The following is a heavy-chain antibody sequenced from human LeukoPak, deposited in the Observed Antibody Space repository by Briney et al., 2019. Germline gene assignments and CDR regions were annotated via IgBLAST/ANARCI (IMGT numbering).Heavy chain of an antibody. CDR3: ARSHNWGSGYYYYYMDV. D-gene: IGHD7-27*01. V-gene: IGHV3-13*01. J-gene: IGHJ6*03. CDR2: VGTAGDT. CDR1: GFTFSSYD. Sequence: PGGSLRLSCAASGFTFSSYDMHWVRQATGKGLEWVSAVGTAGDTYYSGSVKGRFTISRENAKNSLYLQMNSLRAGDTAVYYCARSHNWGSGYYYYYMDVWGKGTTVTVSS.